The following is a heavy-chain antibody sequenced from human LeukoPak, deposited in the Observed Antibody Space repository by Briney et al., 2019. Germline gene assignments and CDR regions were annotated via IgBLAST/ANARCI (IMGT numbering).Heavy chain of an antibody. Sequence: GGSLRLSCAASGFTFSSYSMNWVRQAPGKGLEWVSSISSSSSYKYYADSVKGRFTISRDNAKNSLYLQMNSLRAEDTAVYYCARDQGTTYYYDSSGYTFDYWGQGTLVTVSS. J-gene: IGHJ4*02. CDR3: ARDQGTTYYYDSSGYTFDY. CDR2: ISSSSSYK. CDR1: GFTFSSYS. D-gene: IGHD3-22*01. V-gene: IGHV3-21*01.